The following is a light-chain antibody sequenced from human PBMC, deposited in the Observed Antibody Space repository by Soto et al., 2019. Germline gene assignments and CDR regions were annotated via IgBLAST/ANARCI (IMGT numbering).Light chain of an antibody. Sequence: QAVVTQPPSASGTPGQSVTISCSGSSSNIGSNFVFWYQQLPGTAPKLLIYRPDQRPSGVPARFSASKSGTSASLAISGLRSEDEADYYCEAWDDSLNGHVFGGGTKLTVL. CDR1: SSNIGSNF. V-gene: IGLV1-47*01. CDR3: EAWDDSLNGHV. CDR2: RPD. J-gene: IGLJ3*02.